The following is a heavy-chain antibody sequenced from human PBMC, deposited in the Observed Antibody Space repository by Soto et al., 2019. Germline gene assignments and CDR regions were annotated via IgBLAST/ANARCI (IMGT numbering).Heavy chain of an antibody. CDR1: GFTFSDYW. CDR2: MNPDGSEQ. V-gene: IGHV3-7*04. CDR3: TRDLNHDCGP. D-gene: IGHD2-21*01. J-gene: IGHJ5*02. Sequence: EVHLVESGGALVKPGGSLRLSCAASGFTFSDYWMTWVRQTPGKGLEGVANMNPDGSEQYYLDSVKGRFTISRDNAKNSLYLQMNNLRGEDTAVYYCTRDLNHDCGPWGQGTHVIVSS.